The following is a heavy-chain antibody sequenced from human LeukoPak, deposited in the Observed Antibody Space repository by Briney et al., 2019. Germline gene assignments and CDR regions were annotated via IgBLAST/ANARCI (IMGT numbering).Heavy chain of an antibody. Sequence: NPSETLSLTCTVSGDSISNYYWSWIRQPAGKGLEWIGRIYTSGNTNFNPSLKSRVTMSVDTSKNQFSLNLTSVTAADTAVYYCARETSGNYSRHFNHWGQGTLVTVSS. D-gene: IGHD1-26*01. CDR3: ARETSGNYSRHFNH. V-gene: IGHV4-4*07. CDR2: IYTSGNT. J-gene: IGHJ4*02. CDR1: GDSISNYY.